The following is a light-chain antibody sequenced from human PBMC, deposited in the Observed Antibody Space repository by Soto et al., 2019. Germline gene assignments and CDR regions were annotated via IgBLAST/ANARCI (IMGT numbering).Light chain of an antibody. CDR2: RNN. CDR1: SSNIGSNY. Sequence: QSVLTQPPSASGTPGQRVTISCSGSSSNIGSNYVYWYQQLPGTAPKLLIYRNNQRPSGVPDRFSGSKSGTSASLAISGLRSEDEAAYYCAAWDDSLSGHVVFGGGTKLTGL. CDR3: AAWDDSLSGHVV. J-gene: IGLJ2*01. V-gene: IGLV1-47*01.